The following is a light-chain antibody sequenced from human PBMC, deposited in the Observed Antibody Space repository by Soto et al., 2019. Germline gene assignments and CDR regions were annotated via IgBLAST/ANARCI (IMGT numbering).Light chain of an antibody. CDR1: RSNIGSNP. Sequence: QSALTQPPSASGTPGQRVTISCSGSRSNIGSNPVNWYQQLPGTAPKLLIDSNNQRPSGVPDRFSGSGSGTSASLAISGLQSEDEADYYCAAWDDSLYGRVFGTGTKLTVL. CDR3: AAWDDSLYGRV. J-gene: IGLJ1*01. V-gene: IGLV1-44*01. CDR2: SNN.